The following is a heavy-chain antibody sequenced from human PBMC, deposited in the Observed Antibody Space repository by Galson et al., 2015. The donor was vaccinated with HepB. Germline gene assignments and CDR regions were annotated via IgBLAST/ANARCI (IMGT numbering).Heavy chain of an antibody. D-gene: IGHD1-26*01. CDR2: ISGYNGDT. Sequence: SVKVSCKASGGTFRRSAFSWVRKAPGQGLEWMGWISGYNGDTKFSQKVQGRVTLTSDTSTNTAHMEVRSLTSDDTAVYYCASDYGKWERLGMDVWGRGTTVTVSS. CDR3: ASDYGKWERLGMDV. CDR1: GGTFRRSA. V-gene: IGHV1-18*04. J-gene: IGHJ6*02.